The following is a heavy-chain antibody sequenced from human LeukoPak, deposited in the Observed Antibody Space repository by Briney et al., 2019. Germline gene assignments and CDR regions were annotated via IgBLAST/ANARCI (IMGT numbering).Heavy chain of an antibody. J-gene: IGHJ3*02. D-gene: IGHD3-16*01. CDR3: ASRNYDTDAFDI. CDR2: IYHSGST. Sequence: SQTLSLTCAVSGGSISSGGYSWSWIRQPPERGLEWIGYIYHSGSTYYNPSLKSRVTISVDRSKNQFSLKLSSVTAADTAVYYCASRNYDTDAFDIWGQGTMVTVSS. CDR1: GGSISSGGYS. V-gene: IGHV4-30-2*01.